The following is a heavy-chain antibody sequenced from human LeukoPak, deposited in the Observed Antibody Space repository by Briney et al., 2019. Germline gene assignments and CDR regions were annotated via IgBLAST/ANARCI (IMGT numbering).Heavy chain of an antibody. CDR3: AKIYGDYDY. CDR2: ISYDGSNK. CDR1: GFTFSSYG. D-gene: IGHD4-17*01. J-gene: IGHJ4*02. V-gene: IGHV3-30*18. Sequence: GGSLRLSCAASGFTFSSYGMHWVRQAPGKGLEWVAVISYDGSNKYYADSVKGRFTISRDNSKNTLYLQMNSLRAEDTAVYYCAKIYGDYDYWGQGTLVTVSS.